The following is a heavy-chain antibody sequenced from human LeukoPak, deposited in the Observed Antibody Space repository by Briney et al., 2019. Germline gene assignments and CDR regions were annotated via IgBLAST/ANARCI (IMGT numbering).Heavy chain of an antibody. Sequence: SETLSLTCTVSGGSISSSSYYWGWIRQPPGKGLEWIGSIYYSGSTYYNPSLKSRVTISVDTSKNQFSLKLSSVTAADTAVYYCARHGLSEVATIPMYYFDYWGQGTLVTVSS. CDR1: GGSISSSSYY. CDR3: ARHGLSEVATIPMYYFDY. CDR2: IYYSGST. V-gene: IGHV4-39*01. J-gene: IGHJ4*02. D-gene: IGHD5-12*01.